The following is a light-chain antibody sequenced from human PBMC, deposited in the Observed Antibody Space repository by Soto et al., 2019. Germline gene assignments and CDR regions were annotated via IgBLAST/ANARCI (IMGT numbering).Light chain of an antibody. CDR2: DAS. CDR1: QSVISY. J-gene: IGKJ5*01. CDR3: QQRFNWPPIT. V-gene: IGKV3-11*01. Sequence: EILLTQSPATLSLSPGERATLSCRASQSVISYLAWYQQKPGQAPRLLIYDASNRATGIPARFSGSGSGTDFTLTISSLEPEDFAIYYCQQRFNWPPITFGQGTRLEIK.